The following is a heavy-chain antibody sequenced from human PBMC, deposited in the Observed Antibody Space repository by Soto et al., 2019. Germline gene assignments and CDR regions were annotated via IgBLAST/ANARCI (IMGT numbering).Heavy chain of an antibody. D-gene: IGHD4-17*01. CDR1: GFTFSTYG. CDR3: ARDLKNSGDPLRGFYY. CDR2: ISRSGSTI. J-gene: IGHJ4*02. V-gene: IGHV3-48*01. Sequence: GGSLRLSCAASGFTFSTYGMNWVRQAPGKGLEWISYISRSGSTIYYADSVEGRFTISRDNAKNSLDLQINNLLTEDTAVYYCARDLKNSGDPLRGFYYWGQGALVTVSS.